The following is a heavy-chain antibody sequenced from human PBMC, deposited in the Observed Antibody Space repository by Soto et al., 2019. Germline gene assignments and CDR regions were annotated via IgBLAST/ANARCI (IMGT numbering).Heavy chain of an antibody. D-gene: IGHD3-22*01. CDR2: ISYDGRNR. J-gene: IGHJ4*02. CDR3: AKANGDYYDSSGYYSVGGFDY. CDR1: GFTFSSYG. Sequence: QVQLVESGGGVVQPGRSLRLSCAASGFTFSSYGMHWVRQAPGKGLEWVAVISYDGRNRHYADSVKGRFTISRDNSKNTLYLPMNSLRAEEAAVYYCAKANGDYYDSSGYYSVGGFDYWGQGTLVTVSS. V-gene: IGHV3-30*18.